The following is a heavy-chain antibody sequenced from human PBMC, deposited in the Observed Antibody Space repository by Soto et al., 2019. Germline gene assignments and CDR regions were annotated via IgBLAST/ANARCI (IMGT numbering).Heavy chain of an antibody. Sequence: SETLSLTCTVSGGSISSYYWSWIRQPPGKGLEWIGYMHNSGSTKYNPSLKSRVTISADTSKNQFSLKLSSVTAADTAVYYCARVSLETYYDILTGYYRRLHYYYGMDVWGQGTTVTVSS. V-gene: IGHV4-59*01. CDR3: ARVSLETYYDILTGYYRRLHYYYGMDV. CDR2: MHNSGST. D-gene: IGHD3-9*01. J-gene: IGHJ6*02. CDR1: GGSISSYY.